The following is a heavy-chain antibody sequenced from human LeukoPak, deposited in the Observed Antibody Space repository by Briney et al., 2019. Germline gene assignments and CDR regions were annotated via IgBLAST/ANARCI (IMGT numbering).Heavy chain of an antibody. CDR2: VYCSGST. CDR3: ARLYYYDSSGYGRNWFDP. J-gene: IGHJ5*02. V-gene: IGHV4-39*01. Sequence: SETLSLTCTVSGGSICRSSYNWGWIRQPPGKGLEWLGSVYCSGSTYYNTSLKSRVTISVETYKNQFSLKLISVTGADTAVYYCARLYYYDSSGYGRNWFDPWGQGTLVTVSS. D-gene: IGHD3-22*01. CDR1: GGSICRSSYN.